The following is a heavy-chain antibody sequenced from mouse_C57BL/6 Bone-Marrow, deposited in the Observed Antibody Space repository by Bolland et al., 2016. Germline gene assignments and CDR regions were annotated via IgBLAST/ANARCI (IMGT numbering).Heavy chain of an antibody. D-gene: IGHD1-1*01. V-gene: IGHV1-9*01. CDR2: ST. J-gene: IGHJ4*01. Sequence: STNYNEKFKGKATFTADTSSNTAYMQLSSLTTEDSAIYYCARGGSGYAMDYWGQGT. CDR3: ARGGSGYAMDY.